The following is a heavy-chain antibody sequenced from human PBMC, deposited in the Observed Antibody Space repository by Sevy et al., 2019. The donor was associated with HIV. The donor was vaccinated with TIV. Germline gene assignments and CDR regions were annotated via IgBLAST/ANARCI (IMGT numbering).Heavy chain of an antibody. CDR1: GYTFTDYG. D-gene: IGHD4-17*01. Sequence: ASVKVSCKASGYTFTDYGITWVRQAPGQGLEWMGWIGTYNNNRKSAQKFQGRLTMTTDTSTSTAYMELSSLRSEDTAVYYCATNTDYGDSDYWGQGTLVTVSS. CDR3: ATNTDYGDSDY. J-gene: IGHJ4*02. V-gene: IGHV1-18*01. CDR2: IGTYNNNR.